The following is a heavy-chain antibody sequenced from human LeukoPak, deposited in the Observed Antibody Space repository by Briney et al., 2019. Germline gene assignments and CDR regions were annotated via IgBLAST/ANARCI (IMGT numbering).Heavy chain of an antibody. V-gene: IGHV4-59*01. Sequence: SETLSLTCTVSGGSISSYYWSWIRQPPGKGLEWIGYIYYSGSTNYNPSLKSRVTISVDTSKNQFSLKLSSVTAVDTAVYYCARGDSSGWYVGYWGQGTLVTVSS. D-gene: IGHD6-19*01. CDR3: ARGDSSGWYVGY. J-gene: IGHJ4*02. CDR2: IYYSGST. CDR1: GGSISSYY.